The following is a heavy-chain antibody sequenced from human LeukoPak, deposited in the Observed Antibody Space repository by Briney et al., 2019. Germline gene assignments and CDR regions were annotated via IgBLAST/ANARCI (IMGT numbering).Heavy chain of an antibody. D-gene: IGHD3-22*01. J-gene: IGHJ3*02. V-gene: IGHV1-8*03. Sequence: GASVKVSCKASGYTFTTYAMNWVRQAPGQGLEWMGWMNPNSGNTGYAQKFQGRVTITRNTSISTAYMELSSLRSEDTAVYYCARIASYSSGYSKSDSDDAFDIWGQGTMVTVSS. CDR2: MNPNSGNT. CDR1: GYTFTTYA. CDR3: ARIASYSSGYSKSDSDDAFDI.